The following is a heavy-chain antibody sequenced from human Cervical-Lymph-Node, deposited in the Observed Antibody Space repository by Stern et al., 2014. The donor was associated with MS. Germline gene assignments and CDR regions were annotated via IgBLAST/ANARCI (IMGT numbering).Heavy chain of an antibody. CDR2: IYTSGST. Sequence: QVQLQESGPGLVKPSQTLSLTCTVSGGSISSGSYYWSWIRQPAGKGLEWIGRIYTSGSTNYNPSLKSRVTISVDTSKNQFSLKLIPGTAADTAVYYCARDCRLRYFDNYGMDVWGQGTTVTVSS. J-gene: IGHJ6*02. CDR3: ARDCRLRYFDNYGMDV. V-gene: IGHV4-61*02. D-gene: IGHD3-9*01. CDR1: GGSISSGSYY.